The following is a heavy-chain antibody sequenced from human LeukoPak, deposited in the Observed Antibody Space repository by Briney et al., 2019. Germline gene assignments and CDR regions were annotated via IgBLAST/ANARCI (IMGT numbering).Heavy chain of an antibody. CDR2: INSDGSSA. Sequence: GGSLRLSCAASGFTFSSHWMHWVRQAPGKGLVWVSRINSDGSSASDADSVKGRFTISRDNAKNTLYLQMSSLRAEDTAVYYCARGYSGTYRFGYWGQGTLVTVSS. CDR1: GFTFSSHW. D-gene: IGHD1-26*01. J-gene: IGHJ4*02. CDR3: ARGYSGTYRFGY. V-gene: IGHV3-74*01.